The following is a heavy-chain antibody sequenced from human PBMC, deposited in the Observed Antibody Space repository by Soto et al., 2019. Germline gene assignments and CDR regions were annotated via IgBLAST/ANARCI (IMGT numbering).Heavy chain of an antibody. CDR3: AADTGYDSSGYNFDC. J-gene: IGHJ4*02. CDR1: GLTFTSSA. Sequence: RASVKVSFKASGLTFTSSAVQWVRQARGQRLEWIGWIVVGSGNTNYAQKFQERVTITRDMSTSTAYMELSSLRSEDTAVYYCAADTGYDSSGYNFDCWGQGTLVTVSS. D-gene: IGHD3-22*01. V-gene: IGHV1-58*01. CDR2: IVVGSGNT.